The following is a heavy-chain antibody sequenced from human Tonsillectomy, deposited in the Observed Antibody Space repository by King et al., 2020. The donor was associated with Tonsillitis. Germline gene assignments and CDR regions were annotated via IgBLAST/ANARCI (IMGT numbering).Heavy chain of an antibody. J-gene: IGHJ4*02. Sequence: VQLVESGGGVVQPGRSLRLSCAASGFTFSNHAMHWVRQAPGKGLEWVAVISYDGNNKYYADSVKGRFTISRDNSKNTVYLQINTLRAEETAVYYCARVDYDSSFGPLWGQGTLVTDSS. CDR3: ARVDYDSSFGPL. V-gene: IGHV3-30*04. D-gene: IGHD3-22*01. CDR2: ISYDGNNK. CDR1: GFTFSNHA.